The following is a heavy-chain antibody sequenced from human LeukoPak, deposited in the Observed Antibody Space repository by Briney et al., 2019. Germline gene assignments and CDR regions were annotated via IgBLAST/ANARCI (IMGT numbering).Heavy chain of an antibody. CDR3: ARDKKYYYGMDV. V-gene: IGHV3-21*05. CDR2: ITSISNNI. J-gene: IGHJ6*02. Sequence: GGSLRLSCAASGFTFSSYNMNWVRQAPGKGLEWVSYITSISNNIYYADSVKGRFTISRDNAKNSLYLQMNSLRAEDTAVYYCARDKKYYYGMDVWGQETTVTVSS. CDR1: GFTFSSYN.